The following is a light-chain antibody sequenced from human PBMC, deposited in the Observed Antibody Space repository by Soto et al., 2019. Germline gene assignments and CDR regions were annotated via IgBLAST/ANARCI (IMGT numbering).Light chain of an antibody. Sequence: EIVMTQSPATLSVSPGERATLSCRASQYIGSNLAWYQQKPGQAPRLLIYGASTRATGIPARFSGSGSGTEFTLTITSLQSEDFAVYYCQQYNKWPPITFGQGTRLEI. CDR1: QYIGSN. V-gene: IGKV3-15*01. CDR2: GAS. J-gene: IGKJ5*01. CDR3: QQYNKWPPIT.